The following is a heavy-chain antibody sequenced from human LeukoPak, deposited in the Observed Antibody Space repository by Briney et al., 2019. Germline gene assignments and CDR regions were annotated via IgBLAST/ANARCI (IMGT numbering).Heavy chain of an antibody. CDR1: GYTFTSYY. V-gene: IGHV1-46*01. CDR3: ARVPMVRGVMSYYYYMDV. D-gene: IGHD3-10*01. J-gene: IGHJ6*03. Sequence: VASVKVSCKASGYTFTSYYMHWVRQAPGQGLEWMGIINPSGGSTSYAQKFQGRVTMTRDISTSTVYMELSSLRSEDTAVYYCARVPMVRGVMSYYYYMDVWGKGTTVTVSS. CDR2: INPSGGST.